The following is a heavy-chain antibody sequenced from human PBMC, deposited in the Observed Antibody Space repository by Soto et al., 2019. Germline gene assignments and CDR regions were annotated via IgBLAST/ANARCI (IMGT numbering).Heavy chain of an antibody. D-gene: IGHD3-22*01. CDR1: RFTFSGFS. J-gene: IGHJ4*02. V-gene: IGHV3-21*02. CDR3: AREADFASSGYVLDY. CDR2: VTSSPSSM. Sequence: EVQLVESGGGLVKPGGSLRLSCAASRFTFSGFSMNWVRQAPGKGLEWVSSVTSSPSSMFYADSVKGRFTISRDDAKDSLFLQMNSLRADDTAVYYCAREADFASSGYVLDYWGLGTLVTVSS.